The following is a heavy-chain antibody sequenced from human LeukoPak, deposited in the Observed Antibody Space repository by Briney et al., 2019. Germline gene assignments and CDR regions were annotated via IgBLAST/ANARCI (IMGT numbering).Heavy chain of an antibody. Sequence: SETLSLTCAVSGGSISSGGYSWSWIRQPPGKGLEWIGYIYYSGSTYYNPSLKSRVTISVDTSKNQFSLKLSSVTAADTAVYYCARLDSGSYSVGYWGQGTLVTVSS. CDR2: IYYSGST. J-gene: IGHJ4*02. CDR3: ARLDSGSYSVGY. CDR1: GGSISSGGYS. D-gene: IGHD1-26*01. V-gene: IGHV4-30-4*07.